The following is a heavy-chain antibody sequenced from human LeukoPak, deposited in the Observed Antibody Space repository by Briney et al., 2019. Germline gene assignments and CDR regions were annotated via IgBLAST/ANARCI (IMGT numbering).Heavy chain of an antibody. CDR1: GYTFTSYG. CDR3: ARDNWPRGLTGAFDP. V-gene: IGHV1-18*01. CDR2: ISGYNGNP. Sequence: ASVKVSCKASGYTFTSYGISWVRQAPGQGLEWMGWISGYNGNPKYAQKLQGRVTMTTDTSATTAYMELRSLRSDDTAVYYCARDNWPRGLTGAFDPWGQGTLVTVSS. J-gene: IGHJ5*02. D-gene: IGHD7-27*01.